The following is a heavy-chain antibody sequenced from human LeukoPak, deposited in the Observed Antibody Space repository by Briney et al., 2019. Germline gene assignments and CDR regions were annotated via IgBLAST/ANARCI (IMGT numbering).Heavy chain of an antibody. CDR1: GGSISSSSYY. CDR2: IYYSGST. V-gene: IGHV4-39*01. D-gene: IGHD6-19*01. Sequence: PSETLSLTCTVSGGSISSSSYYWGWIRQPPGKGLEWIGSIYYSGSTYYNPSLKSRVTISVDTSKNQFSLKPSSVTAADTAVYYCARLTAVAAQGAFFDYWGQGTLVTVSS. CDR3: ARLTAVAAQGAFFDY. J-gene: IGHJ4*02.